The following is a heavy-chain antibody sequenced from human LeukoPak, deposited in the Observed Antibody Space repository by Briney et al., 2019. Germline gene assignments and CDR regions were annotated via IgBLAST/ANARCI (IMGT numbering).Heavy chain of an antibody. V-gene: IGHV3-53*01. CDR1: GFSVGDNY. Sequence: AGGSLRLSCAASGFSVGDNYMSWVRQAPGKGLEWVSVIYSSGEIYYIESVEGRFTISRDNSKNILYLQMNTLRAEDTAVYYCARDQKWEVQEDNFIYYYYGMDVWGQGTTVTVSS. CDR2: IYSSGEI. D-gene: IGHD1-26*01. J-gene: IGHJ6*02. CDR3: ARDQKWEVQEDNFIYYYYGMDV.